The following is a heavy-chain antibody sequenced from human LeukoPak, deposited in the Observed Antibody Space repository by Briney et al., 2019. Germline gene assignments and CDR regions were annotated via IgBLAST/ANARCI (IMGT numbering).Heavy chain of an antibody. CDR2: IRYDGSNK. V-gene: IGHV3-30*02. J-gene: IGHJ4*02. CDR1: GFTFSSYG. CDR3: AKDPTYCSSTSCRGIFDY. Sequence: GGSLRLSCAASGFTFSSYGMHWVRQAPGKGLEWVAFIRYDGSNKYYADSVKGRFTISRDNSKNMLYLQMNSLRAEDTAVYYCAKDPTYCSSTSCRGIFDYWGQGTLVTVSS. D-gene: IGHD2-2*01.